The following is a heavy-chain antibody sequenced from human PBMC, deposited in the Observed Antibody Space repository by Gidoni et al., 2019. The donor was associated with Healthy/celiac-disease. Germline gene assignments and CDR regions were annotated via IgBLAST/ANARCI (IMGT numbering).Heavy chain of an antibody. J-gene: IGHJ4*02. CDR2: IKQDGSEK. CDR3: ARVGETWELNY. Sequence: LVQPGGSLSLSCAASGFNFSSSWMSWGRQAPGKGLEWVANIKQDGSEKYYVDSVKGRFTISRDNAKNSLYLQMNSLRAEDTAVYYCARVGETWELNYWGQGTLVTVSS. D-gene: IGHD1-26*01. CDR1: GFNFSSSW. V-gene: IGHV3-7*01.